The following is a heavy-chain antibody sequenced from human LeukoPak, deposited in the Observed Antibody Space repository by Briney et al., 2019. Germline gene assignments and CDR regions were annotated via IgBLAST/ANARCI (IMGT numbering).Heavy chain of an antibody. CDR2: LYPGVST. CDR1: GGPIYSYY. J-gene: IGHJ6*03. V-gene: IGHV4-4*07. Sequence: HPSETLSLTCTVSGGPIYSYYWSWIRQTAGKGLEWIGRLYPGVSTNYNPSLKSRVTMSADTSKNQFALKLSAVTAADTAVYYCARLKFYDSTGYSPGHYMDVWGKGTTVTVSS. D-gene: IGHD3-22*01. CDR3: ARLKFYDSTGYSPGHYMDV.